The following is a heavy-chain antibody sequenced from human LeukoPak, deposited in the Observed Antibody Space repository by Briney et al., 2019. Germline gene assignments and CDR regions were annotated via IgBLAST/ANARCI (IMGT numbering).Heavy chain of an antibody. V-gene: IGHV3-48*04. CDR1: GFTFSSYS. J-gene: IGHJ3*02. CDR3: ARRAVATIRDDAFDI. CDR2: ISSSSSTI. Sequence: GGSLRLSCAASGFTFSSYSMNWVRQAPGKGLEWVSYISSSSSTIYYADSVKGRFTISRDNAKNSLYLQMNSLRAEDTAVYYCARRAVATIRDDAFDIWGQGTMVTVSS. D-gene: IGHD5-12*01.